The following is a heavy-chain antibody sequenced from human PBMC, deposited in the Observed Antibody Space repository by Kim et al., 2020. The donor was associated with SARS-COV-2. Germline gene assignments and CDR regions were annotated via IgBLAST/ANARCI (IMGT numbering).Heavy chain of an antibody. CDR2: ISDGGGNT. CDR3: VKGQSILRGNLWFDL. V-gene: IGHV3-23*01. Sequence: GGSLRLSCAASGFTFSSYGMSWVRQAPGKGLEWVSGISDGGGNTYYADSVKGRFTISRYNAQNTLFLQMNSLRVEDTAVYYCVKGQSILRGNLWFDLWGQGTLVTVSS. CDR1: GFTFSSYG. D-gene: IGHD3-10*01. J-gene: IGHJ5*01.